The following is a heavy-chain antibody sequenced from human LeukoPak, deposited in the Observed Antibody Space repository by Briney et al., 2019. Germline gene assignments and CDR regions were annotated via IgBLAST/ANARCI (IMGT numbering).Heavy chain of an antibody. CDR2: ISAYSGNT. V-gene: IGHV1-18*01. CDR1: GYTFTCYG. Sequence: ASVKVSCKASGYTFTCYGISWVRQAPGQGLEWMGWISAYSGNTNYAQKLQGRVTMTTDTSTSTAYMELRSLRSDDTAVYYCAREETDYYYYGMDVWGQGTTVTVSS. CDR3: AREETDYYYYGMDV. J-gene: IGHJ6*02.